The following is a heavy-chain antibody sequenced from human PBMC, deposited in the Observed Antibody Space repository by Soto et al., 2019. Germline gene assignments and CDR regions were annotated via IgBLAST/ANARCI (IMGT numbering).Heavy chain of an antibody. CDR2: IYYSGST. D-gene: IGHD4-17*01. V-gene: IGHV4-59*01. CDR1: GGSISSYY. CDR3: AREAPFYGDYGNNYYYYMDV. J-gene: IGHJ6*03. Sequence: SETLSLTCTVSGGSISSYYWSWIRQPPGKGLEWIGYIYYSGSTNYNPSLKSRVTISVDTSKNQFSLKLSSVTAADTAVYYCAREAPFYGDYGNNYYYYMDVWGKGTTVTVSS.